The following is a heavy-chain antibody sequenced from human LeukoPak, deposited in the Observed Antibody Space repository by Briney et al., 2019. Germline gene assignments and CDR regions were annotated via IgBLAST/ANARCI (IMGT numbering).Heavy chain of an antibody. CDR3: ARDRTPYYYDSSGYYAFDY. V-gene: IGHV1-69*04. CDR1: GGTFSSYA. D-gene: IGHD3-22*01. CDR2: IIPILGIA. J-gene: IGHJ4*02. Sequence: SVKVSCKASGGTFSSYAISWVRQAPGQGLEWMGRIIPILGIANYAQKFQGRVTVTADKSTSTAYMELSSLRSEDTAVYYCARDRTPYYYDSSGYYAFDYWGQGTLVTVSS.